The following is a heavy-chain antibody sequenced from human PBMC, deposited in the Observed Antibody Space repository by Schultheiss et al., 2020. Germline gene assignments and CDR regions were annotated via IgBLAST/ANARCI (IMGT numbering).Heavy chain of an antibody. CDR3: ARDLHLAAPSFYDFWSGYQTDLYYYYGMDV. CDR2: ISYDGSNK. V-gene: IGHV3-30*03. Sequence: GGSLRLSCAASGFTFSSYGMHWVRQAPGKGLEWVAVISYDGSNKYYADSVKGRFTISRDNSKNTLYLQMNSLRAEDTAVYYCARDLHLAAPSFYDFWSGYQTDLYYYYGMDVWGQGTTGTV. D-gene: IGHD3-3*01. CDR1: GFTFSSYG. J-gene: IGHJ6*02.